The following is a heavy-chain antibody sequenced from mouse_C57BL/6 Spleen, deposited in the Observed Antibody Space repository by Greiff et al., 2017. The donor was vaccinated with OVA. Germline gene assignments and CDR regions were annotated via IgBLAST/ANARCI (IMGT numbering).Heavy chain of an antibody. CDR3: ASQDYDGGIDY. D-gene: IGHD1-1*01. J-gene: IGHJ2*01. Sequence: EVKLVESGGDLVKPGGSLKLSCAASGFTFSSYGMPWVRQTPDKRLEWVATISSGGSYTYYPDSVKGRFTISRDNAKNTLYLQMSSLKSEDTAMYYCASQDYDGGIDYWGQGTTLTVSS. CDR2: ISSGGSYT. V-gene: IGHV5-6*01. CDR1: GFTFSSYG.